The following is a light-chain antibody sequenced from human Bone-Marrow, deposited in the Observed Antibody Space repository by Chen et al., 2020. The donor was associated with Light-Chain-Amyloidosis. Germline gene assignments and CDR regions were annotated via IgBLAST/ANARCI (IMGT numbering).Light chain of an antibody. CDR1: SYDVGSYDL. Sequence: QSALTQPASVSGSPGQSITISCTGTSYDVGSYDLVPWYQQHPGTAPKLIIYEVAKRPSGVSNRFSGSKSANTASRTISGLQAEDEADYYCCSYAGTATPFVFGVGTKVTV. CDR2: EVA. CDR3: CSYAGTATPFV. V-gene: IGLV2-23*02. J-gene: IGLJ1*01.